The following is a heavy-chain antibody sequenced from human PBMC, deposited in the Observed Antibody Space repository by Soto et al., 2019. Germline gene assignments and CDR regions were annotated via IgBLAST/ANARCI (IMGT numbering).Heavy chain of an antibody. D-gene: IGHD6-13*01. CDR2: IYYSGST. CDR1: GGSISSSSYY. Sequence: SETLSLTCTVSGGSISSSSYYWGWIRQPPGKGLEWIGSIYYSGSTYYNPSLKSRVTISVDTSKNQFSLKLSSVTAADTAVYYCGRLYSSSWYRGYYFDYWGQGTLVTVSS. J-gene: IGHJ4*02. V-gene: IGHV4-39*01. CDR3: GRLYSSSWYRGYYFDY.